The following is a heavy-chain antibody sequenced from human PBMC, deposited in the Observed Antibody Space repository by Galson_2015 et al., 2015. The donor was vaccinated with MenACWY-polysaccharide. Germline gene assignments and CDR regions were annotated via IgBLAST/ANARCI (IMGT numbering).Heavy chain of an antibody. CDR2: INQYGSEK. D-gene: IGHD1-1*01. V-gene: IGHV3-7*01. Sequence: SVRVSCEASGFTFNDFWLSWVRQAPGKGLEWVAKINQYGSEKYYVDSVKGRFNISRDNAKNSLYLQMNSLRAEDTAVYYCARDYGRTIGTTQLGYWGQGTLVTVSS. J-gene: IGHJ4*02. CDR3: ARDYGRTIGTTQLGY. CDR1: GFTFNDFW.